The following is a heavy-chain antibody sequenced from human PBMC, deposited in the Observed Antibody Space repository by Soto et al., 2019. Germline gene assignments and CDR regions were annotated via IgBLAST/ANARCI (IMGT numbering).Heavy chain of an antibody. CDR1: GESFSGYY. CDR2: INHSGST. D-gene: IGHD5-12*01. Sequence: QVQLQQWGAGLLKPSETLSLTCAVYGESFSGYYWSWIRQPPGKGLEWIGEINHSGSTNYNPSLKSRVTMSVDTSKNQFSLKLSSVTAADTAMYYCAGNIVATISSFDYWGQGTPGHRLL. CDR3: AGNIVATISSFDY. V-gene: IGHV4-34*02. J-gene: IGHJ4*02.